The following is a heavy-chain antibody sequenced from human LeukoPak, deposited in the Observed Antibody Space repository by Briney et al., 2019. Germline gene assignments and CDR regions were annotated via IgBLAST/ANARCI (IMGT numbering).Heavy chain of an antibody. CDR3: AKASAMIVVVSKHFDY. CDR2: IRNDGNIK. D-gene: IGHD3-22*01. Sequence: QPGGSLRLSCVASGFTFSTSGIHWVRQSPGKGLDWVAFIRNDGNIKNYAESVKGRFTISRDNSKNTLYLQMNSLRAEDTAVYYCAKASAMIVVVSKHFDYWGQGTLVTVSS. J-gene: IGHJ4*02. CDR1: GFTFSTSG. V-gene: IGHV3-30*02.